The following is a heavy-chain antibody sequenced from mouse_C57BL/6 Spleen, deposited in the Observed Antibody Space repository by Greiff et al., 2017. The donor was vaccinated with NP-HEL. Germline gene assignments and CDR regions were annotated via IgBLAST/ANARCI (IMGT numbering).Heavy chain of an antibody. CDR1: GYTFTSYG. V-gene: IGHV1-81*01. CDR3: ARSDYGSFYAMDY. D-gene: IGHD1-1*01. CDR2: IYPRSGNT. J-gene: IGHJ4*01. Sequence: VQGVESGAELARPGASVKLSCKASGYTFTSYGISWVKQRTGQGLEWIGEIYPRSGNTYYNEKFKGKATLTADKSSSTAYMELRSLTSEDSAVYFCARSDYGSFYAMDYWGQGTSVTVSS.